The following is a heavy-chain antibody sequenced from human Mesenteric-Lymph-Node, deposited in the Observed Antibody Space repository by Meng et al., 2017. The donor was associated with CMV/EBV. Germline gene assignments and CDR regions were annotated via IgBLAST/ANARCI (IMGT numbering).Heavy chain of an antibody. CDR1: GGSVSSGSYY. CDR2: IYYSGST. CDR3: AQTGTTGDY. V-gene: IGHV4-39*01. Sequence: SETLSLTCTVSGGSVSSGSYYWGWIRQPPGKGLEWIGSIYYSGSTYYNPSLKSRVTISVDTSKNQFSLKLSSVTAADTAVYYCAQTGTTGDYWGQGTLVTVSS. D-gene: IGHD1-1*01. J-gene: IGHJ4*02.